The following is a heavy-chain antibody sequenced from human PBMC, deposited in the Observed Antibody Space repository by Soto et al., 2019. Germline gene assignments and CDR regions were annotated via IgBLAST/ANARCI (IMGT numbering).Heavy chain of an antibody. CDR3: TNGLSLGMDV. CDR2: IRSKANSYAT. Sequence: PGGSLRLSCEVSGFTFSGSAMHWVRQASGKGLEWVGRIRSKANSYATAYAASVKGRFTISRDDSKNTAYLQMNSLKTEDTAVYYCTNGLSLGMDVWGQGTTVTVSS. J-gene: IGHJ6*02. CDR1: GFTFSGSA. V-gene: IGHV3-73*01.